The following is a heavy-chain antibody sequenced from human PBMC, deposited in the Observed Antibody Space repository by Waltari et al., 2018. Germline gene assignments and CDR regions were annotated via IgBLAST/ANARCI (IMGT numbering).Heavy chain of an antibody. J-gene: IGHJ5*02. D-gene: IGHD6-25*01. CDR3: AKGGIPNGFDP. Sequence: EVQLVQSGAEVKKPGESRKNSSKASGYRFSSDWIVWVRQMPGTGLEWLGMMYPGDSDTRYSPSFEGQVTISADKFINTAYLMLKSLKTSDTAMYYCAKGGIPNGFDPWGQGTLVTVSS. CDR1: GYRFSSDW. V-gene: IGHV5-51*01. CDR2: MYPGDSDT.